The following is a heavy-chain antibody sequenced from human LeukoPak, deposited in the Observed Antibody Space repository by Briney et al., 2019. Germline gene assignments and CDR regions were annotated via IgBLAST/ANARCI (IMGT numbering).Heavy chain of an antibody. J-gene: IGHJ5*02. CDR1: GYTLTELS. CDR2: FDPEDGET. CDR3: ATSAGGSSWYEGLGWFDP. V-gene: IGHV1-24*01. Sequence: ASVKVSCKVSGYTLTELSMHWVRQAPGKGLEWMGVFDPEDGETIYAQKFQGRVTMTEDTSTDTAYMELSSLRSEDTAVYYCATSAGGSSWYEGLGWFDPWGQGTLVTVSS. D-gene: IGHD6-13*01.